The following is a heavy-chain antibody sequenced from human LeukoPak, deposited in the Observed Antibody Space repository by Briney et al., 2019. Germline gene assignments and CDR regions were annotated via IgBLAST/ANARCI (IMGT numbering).Heavy chain of an antibody. V-gene: IGHV3-64D*06. CDR3: AKKGRSDYYGSGSYFGVNWFDP. CDR2: ISSNGGST. CDR1: GFTFSSYA. D-gene: IGHD3-10*01. Sequence: GGSLRLSCSASGFTFSSYAMHWVRQAPGKGLEYVSAISSNGGSTYYADSVKGRFTISRDNSKNTLYLQMSSLRAEDTAVYYCAKKGRSDYYGSGSYFGVNWFDPWGQGTLVTVSS. J-gene: IGHJ5*02.